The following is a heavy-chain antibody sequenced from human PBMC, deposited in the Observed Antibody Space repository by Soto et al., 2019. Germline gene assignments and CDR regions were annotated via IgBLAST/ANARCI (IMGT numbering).Heavy chain of an antibody. Sequence: GGSLRLSCAASGFTFSRYAVSWVRQAPGKGLEWVSAISGSGGSTYFRDTVRGRFTISRDNSKNTLYLQMNSLRAEDTAVYYCAKGVEEDCSSTSCRPYYDFWSGPSARGGMDVWGQGTTVTVSS. CDR2: ISGSGGST. CDR3: AKGVEEDCSSTSCRPYYDFWSGPSARGGMDV. D-gene: IGHD2-2*01. CDR1: GFTFSRYA. V-gene: IGHV3-23*01. J-gene: IGHJ6*02.